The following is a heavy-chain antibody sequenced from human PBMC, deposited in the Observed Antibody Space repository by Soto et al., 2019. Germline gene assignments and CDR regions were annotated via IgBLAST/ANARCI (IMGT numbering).Heavy chain of an antibody. CDR3: AKSLGPLDAFDI. CDR1: GFTFSSYA. CDR2: ISGSGGST. V-gene: IGHV3-23*01. Sequence: EVQLLESGGGLVQPGGSLRLSCAASGFTFSSYAMSWVRQAPGKGPEWVSAISGSGGSTYYADSVKGRFTISRDNSKNTLYLQMNSLRAEDTAVYYCAKSLGPLDAFDIWGQGTMVTVSS. J-gene: IGHJ3*02. D-gene: IGHD3-10*01.